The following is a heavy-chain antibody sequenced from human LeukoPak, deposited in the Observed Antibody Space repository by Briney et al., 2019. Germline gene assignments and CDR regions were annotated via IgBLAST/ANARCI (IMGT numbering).Heavy chain of an antibody. V-gene: IGHV1-69*05. CDR1: GGTFSSYA. J-gene: IGHJ4*02. D-gene: IGHD3-3*01. Sequence: SVKLSCKASGGTFSSYAISWVRQAPGQGLEWMGGIIPIFGTANYAQKFQGRVTITTDESTSTAYMALSSLRSEDTAVYYCARGANDFWSGILDYWGQGTLVTVSS. CDR3: ARGANDFWSGILDY. CDR2: IIPIFGTA.